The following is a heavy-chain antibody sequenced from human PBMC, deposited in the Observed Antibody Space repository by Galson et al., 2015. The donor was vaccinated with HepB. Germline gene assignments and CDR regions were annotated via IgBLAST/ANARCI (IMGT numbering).Heavy chain of an antibody. J-gene: IGHJ4*02. CDR3: AKGGRSYLSDDVFYPGFDD. V-gene: IGHV3-30*18. Sequence: SLRLSCAASGLTFTNYAMSWVRQAPGKGLEWVAGISYDGGKEHYADSVKGRFTISRDNSKDTLYLLMNSLRAEDTAVYFCAKGGRSYLSDDVFYPGFDDWGQGTLVTVSS. CDR1: GLTFTNYA. CDR2: ISYDGGKE. D-gene: IGHD3-10*01.